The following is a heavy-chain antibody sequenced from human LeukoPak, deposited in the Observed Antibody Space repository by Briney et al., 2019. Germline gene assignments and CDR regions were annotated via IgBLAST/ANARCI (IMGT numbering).Heavy chain of an antibody. CDR1: GFTFDDYG. V-gene: IGHV3-20*04. Sequence: PGGSLRLSCAASGFTFDDYGMSWVRQAPGKGLEWVSGINWNGGSTGYADSVKGRFTISRDKAKNSLYLQMNSLRAEDTALYYCARAQYYGSGSYPFDYWGQGTLVTVSS. J-gene: IGHJ4*02. CDR3: ARAQYYGSGSYPFDY. D-gene: IGHD3-10*01. CDR2: INWNGGST.